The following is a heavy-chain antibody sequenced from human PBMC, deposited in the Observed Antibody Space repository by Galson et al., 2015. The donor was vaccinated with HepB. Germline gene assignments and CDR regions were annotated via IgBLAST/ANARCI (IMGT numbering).Heavy chain of an antibody. CDR1: GFTFSSYW. J-gene: IGHJ4*01. CDR3: ANGVGRCSGSSCWPFDH. V-gene: IGHV3-23*01. Sequence: SLRLSCAASGFTFSSYWMSWVRQAPGKGLEWVSGISGNDGSTHYADSVKGRFTISRDNSMNTLYLQMNSLRVEDTAVYYCANGVGRCSGSSCWPFDHWGHGNLVTVSS. CDR2: ISGNDGST. D-gene: IGHD2-15*01.